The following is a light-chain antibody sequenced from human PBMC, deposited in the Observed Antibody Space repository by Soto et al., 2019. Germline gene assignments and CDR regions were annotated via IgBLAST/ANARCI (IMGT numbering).Light chain of an antibody. Sequence: EVVVTQSPGTLFLSPGERATLSCRTSHIVSSDYLAWYQHKPGQAPRLLIYSVSRRATGIPDRFSGSGSGSDFTLTISRLEPEDVAVYYCQNYGGSPTFGQGTKVDNK. CDR1: HIVSSDY. CDR2: SVS. V-gene: IGKV3-20*01. CDR3: QNYGGSPT. J-gene: IGKJ1*01.